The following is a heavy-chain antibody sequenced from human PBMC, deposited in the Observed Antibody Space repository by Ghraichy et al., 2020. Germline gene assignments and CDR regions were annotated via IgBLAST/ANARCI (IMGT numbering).Heavy chain of an antibody. CDR3: ARDQRLGHYRDYYYYMDV. J-gene: IGHJ6*03. D-gene: IGHD4-11*01. V-gene: IGHV1-18*01. Sequence: ASVKVSCKASGYTFTSYGISWVRQAPGQGLEWMGWISAYNGNTNYAQKLQGRVTMTTDTSTSTAYMELRSLRSDDTAVYYCARDQRLGHYRDYYYYMDVWGKGTTVTVSS. CDR1: GYTFTSYG. CDR2: ISAYNGNT.